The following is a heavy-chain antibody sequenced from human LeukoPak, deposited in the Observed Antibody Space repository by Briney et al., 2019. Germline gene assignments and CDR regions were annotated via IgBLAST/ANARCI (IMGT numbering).Heavy chain of an antibody. D-gene: IGHD2-21*02. CDR2: ISYDGSNK. CDR3: ANGGPCGGDCLAY. CDR1: GFTFSSYG. Sequence: PGRSLRLPCAASGFTFSSYGMHWVRQAPGKGLEWVAVISYDGSNKYYADSVTGRFTISRDNSKNTLYLQMNSLGAEDTAVYYCANGGPCGGDCLAYWGQGTLVTVSS. V-gene: IGHV3-30*18. J-gene: IGHJ4*02.